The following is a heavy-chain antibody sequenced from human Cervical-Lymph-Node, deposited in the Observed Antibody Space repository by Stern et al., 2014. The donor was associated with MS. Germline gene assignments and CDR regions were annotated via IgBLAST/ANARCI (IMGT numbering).Heavy chain of an antibody. V-gene: IGHV4-61*02. CDR3: ARGNYDVLTDNGGHGFDI. Sequence: QVQLQESGPGLVKPSQTLSLTCTVSGGSISSGNYYWSWIRQPAGEGLEWIGRIYSGGSTQYNPSLKSRVTLSADTPPKHFSLRLNSGTAADTAVYYCARGNYDVLTDNGGHGFDIWGQGTMVTVSS. J-gene: IGHJ3*02. CDR2: IYSGGST. CDR1: GGSISSGNYY. D-gene: IGHD3-9*01.